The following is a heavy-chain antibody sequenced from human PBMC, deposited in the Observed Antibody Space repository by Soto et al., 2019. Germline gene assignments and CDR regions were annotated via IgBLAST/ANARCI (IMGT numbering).Heavy chain of an antibody. V-gene: IGHV3-21*01. CDR3: VRHWLATREFDY. Sequence: GGSLRLSCAASGFTFSSYSMNWVRQAPGKGLEWVSSISSSSGHIYYADSVKGRFTISRDNAKNSLYLQMNSLRAEDTAVYYCVRHWLATREFDYWGQGTLVTVPQ. CDR1: GFTFSSYS. CDR2: ISSSSGHI. D-gene: IGHD1-26*01. J-gene: IGHJ4*02.